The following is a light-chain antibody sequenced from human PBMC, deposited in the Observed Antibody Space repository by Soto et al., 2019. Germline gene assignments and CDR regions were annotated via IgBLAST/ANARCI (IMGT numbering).Light chain of an antibody. CDR2: GAS. CDR3: QQSYSTLWT. Sequence: EVVMTQSPATLSVSPGERVTLSCRASQNVNRNLAWYQQKPGQAPRLLFFGASTRATGIPARFSGSGSGTEFTLTISSLQSEDFATYYCQQSYSTLWTFGQGTKVEIK. CDR1: QNVNRN. J-gene: IGKJ1*01. V-gene: IGKV3-15*01.